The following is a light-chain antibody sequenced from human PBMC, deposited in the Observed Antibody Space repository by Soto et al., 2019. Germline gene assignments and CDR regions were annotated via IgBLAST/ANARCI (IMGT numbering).Light chain of an antibody. V-gene: IGKV1-39*01. CDR2: TAS. CDR1: QSISRY. Sequence: DIQMTQSPSSLSASVGDRVTITCRASQSISRYLNWYQQKPGKAPNLLIYTASSLESEVPSRFSGSGSGTYFTLTIASLQPEDFATYFCQQRYSRPRTFGQGTKVELK. J-gene: IGKJ1*01. CDR3: QQRYSRPRT.